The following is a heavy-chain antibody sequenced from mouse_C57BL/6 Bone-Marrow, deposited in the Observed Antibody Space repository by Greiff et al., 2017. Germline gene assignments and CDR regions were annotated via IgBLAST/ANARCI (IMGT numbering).Heavy chain of an antibody. Sequence: QVQLKQPGAELVMPGASVKLSCKASGYTFTSYWMHWVKQRPGQGLEWIGEIDPSDSYTNYNQKFKGKSTLTVDKSSSTAYMQLSSLTSEDSAVYYCARRGSTVVDWYFDVWGTGTTVTVSS. CDR2: IDPSDSYT. V-gene: IGHV1-69*01. J-gene: IGHJ1*03. D-gene: IGHD1-1*01. CDR1: GYTFTSYW. CDR3: ARRGSTVVDWYFDV.